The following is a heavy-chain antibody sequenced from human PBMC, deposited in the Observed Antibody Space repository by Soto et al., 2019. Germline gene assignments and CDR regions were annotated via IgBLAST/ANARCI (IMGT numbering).Heavy chain of an antibody. V-gene: IGHV1-18*01. CDR3: ARDRRWELLGYYYYYGMDV. D-gene: IGHD1-26*01. CDR1: GYTFTSYG. Sequence: ASVKVSCKASGYTFTSYGISWVRQAPGQGLEWMGWISAYNGNTNYAQKLQGRVTMTTDTSTSTAYMELRSLRSDDTAVYYCARDRRWELLGYYYYYGMDVWGQGTTVTVSS. CDR2: ISAYNGNT. J-gene: IGHJ6*02.